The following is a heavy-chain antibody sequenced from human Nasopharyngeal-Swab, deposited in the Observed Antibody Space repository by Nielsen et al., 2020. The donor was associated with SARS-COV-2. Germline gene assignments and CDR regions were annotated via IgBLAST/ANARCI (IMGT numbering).Heavy chain of an antibody. J-gene: IGHJ4*02. CDR3: AKGLPPSYYYDTSGYYLDY. V-gene: IGHV3-30*18. Sequence: GSLKISCAASGFAFSVYGMHWVRQAPGKGLEWVAVMSYDGSDKYYADSVKGRFTISRDNSKNTLYLQMNRLRVEDTAMYYCAKGLPPSYYYDTSGYYLDYWGQGTLVTVSS. D-gene: IGHD3-22*01. CDR1: GFAFSVYG. CDR2: MSYDGSDK.